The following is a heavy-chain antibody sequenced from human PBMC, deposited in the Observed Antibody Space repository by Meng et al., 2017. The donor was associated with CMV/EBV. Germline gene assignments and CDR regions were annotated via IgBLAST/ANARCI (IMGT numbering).Heavy chain of an antibody. CDR1: GFTFSSYG. Sequence: GCGGGVVQPGGHLTRSCAGSGFTFSSYGMHWFRQAPGKGLEWVAFIRYDGSNKYYADFVKGRFTISRDNSKNTLYLQMNSLRVEDTAVYYCAKEVVAGYFDYWGQGTLVTVSS. CDR2: IRYDGSNK. CDR3: AKEVVAGYFDY. D-gene: IGHD6-19*01. V-gene: IGHV3-30*02. J-gene: IGHJ4*02.